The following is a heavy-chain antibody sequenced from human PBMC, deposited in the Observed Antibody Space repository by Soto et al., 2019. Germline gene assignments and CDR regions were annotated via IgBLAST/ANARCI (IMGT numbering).Heavy chain of an antibody. J-gene: IGHJ5*02. CDR3: AKDLLHNTVTTCGS. CDR2: ISYHGNDK. CDR1: GFTFSSYG. V-gene: IGHV3-30*18. Sequence: QVQLVESGGGVVQPGRSLRLSCEASGFTFSSYGMHWVRKAPGKGLEWVAVISYHGNDKYYADSVKGRFTISRANFKSTLYLQMSSLRAEDTAIYFCAKDLLHNTVTTCGSWGKGTLVTVSS. D-gene: IGHD4-17*01.